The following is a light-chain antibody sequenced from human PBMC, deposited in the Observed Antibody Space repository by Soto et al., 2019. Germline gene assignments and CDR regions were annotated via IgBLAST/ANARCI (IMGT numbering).Light chain of an antibody. CDR3: QQRSDWFT. CDR1: QSVSNF. J-gene: IGKJ1*01. Sequence: EIVLTQSPATLSLSPGERATLSCRASQSVSNFLAWYQQKPGQAPRLLIYDASNRATGIPVRFSGSGSGTDFTLTISSLEPEDFGLYYCQQRSDWFTFGQGTKVDIK. CDR2: DAS. V-gene: IGKV3-11*01.